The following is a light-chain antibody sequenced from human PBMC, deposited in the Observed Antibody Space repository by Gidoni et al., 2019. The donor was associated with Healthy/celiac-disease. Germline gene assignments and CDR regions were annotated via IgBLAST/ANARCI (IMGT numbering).Light chain of an antibody. Sequence: DIVMIQSPAPLAVSLGERATINCKSSQSVLYSSNNKIYLAWYQQNPGQPPKLLIYWASTRESGVPDRFSGSGSVTDFTLTISSLQAEDVAVYYCQQYYSTPLTFGGGTKVEIK. CDR2: WAS. CDR3: QQYYSTPLT. J-gene: IGKJ4*01. CDR1: QSVLYSSNNKIY. V-gene: IGKV4-1*01.